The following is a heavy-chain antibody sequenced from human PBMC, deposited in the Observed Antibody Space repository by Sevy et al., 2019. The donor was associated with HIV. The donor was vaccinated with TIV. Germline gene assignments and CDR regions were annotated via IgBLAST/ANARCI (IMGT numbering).Heavy chain of an antibody. CDR1: GYTFTDNY. J-gene: IGHJ4*02. Sequence: ASVQVSCKTSGYTFTDNYIHWVRQAPGQGLEWMGWINTNSGETGTKYAQKFQGRVTMPSDRASNTVYMDLTRLSPDDTAVDYCARGGVVLWSGYSAPYFVYWGQGTPVTVSS. CDR2: INTNSGETGT. V-gene: IGHV1-2*02. D-gene: IGHD3-3*01. CDR3: ARGGVVLWSGYSAPYFVY.